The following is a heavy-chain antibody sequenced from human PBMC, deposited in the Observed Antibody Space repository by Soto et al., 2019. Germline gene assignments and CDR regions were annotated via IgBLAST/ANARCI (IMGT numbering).Heavy chain of an antibody. D-gene: IGHD2-15*01. Sequence: GESLKISYKGSGYSFTSYWIGWVRQMPGKGLEWMGIIYPGDSDTRYSPSFQGQVTISADKSISTAYLQWSSLKASDTAMYYCAGTPDYYYYGMDVWGQGTTVTVSS. CDR2: IYPGDSDT. V-gene: IGHV5-51*01. J-gene: IGHJ6*02. CDR1: GYSFTSYW. CDR3: AGTPDYYYYGMDV.